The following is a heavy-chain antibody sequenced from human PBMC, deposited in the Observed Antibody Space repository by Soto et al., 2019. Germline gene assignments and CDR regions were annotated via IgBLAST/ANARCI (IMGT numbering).Heavy chain of an antibody. CDR3: AKADYGSGSPRRRAFDI. J-gene: IGHJ3*02. V-gene: IGHV3-23*01. D-gene: IGHD3-10*01. Sequence: GGSLRLSCAASGFTFSTYAMSWVRQAPGMGLEWVSTISGDGGKTYYADSVKGRFTISRDNSKNTVYLQMNSLGAEDTAVYHCAKADYGSGSPRRRAFDIWGQGTMVTVSS. CDR1: GFTFSTYA. CDR2: ISGDGGKT.